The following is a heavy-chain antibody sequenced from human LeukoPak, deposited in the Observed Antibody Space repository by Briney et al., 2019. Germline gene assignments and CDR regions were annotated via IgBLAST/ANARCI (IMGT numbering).Heavy chain of an antibody. Sequence: TGGSLRLSCAASGFTFSSYAMSWVRQAPGKGLEWVSAISGSGGSTYYADSVKGRFTISRDNSKNTLYLQMNSLRAEDTAVYYCAKDAYIVVVPAAIVPYDYWGQGTLVTVSS. CDR1: GFTFSSYA. D-gene: IGHD2-2*02. J-gene: IGHJ4*02. V-gene: IGHV3-23*01. CDR3: AKDAYIVVVPAAIVPYDY. CDR2: ISGSGGST.